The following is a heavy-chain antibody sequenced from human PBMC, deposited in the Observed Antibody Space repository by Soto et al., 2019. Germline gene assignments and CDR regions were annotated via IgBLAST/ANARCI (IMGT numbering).Heavy chain of an antibody. V-gene: IGHV3-23*01. J-gene: IGHJ4*02. CDR1: GFTFSSYA. CDR3: ARTIVGGVVHAFDF. D-gene: IGHD1-26*01. Sequence: EVQLLESGGGLVQPGGSLRLSCAASGFTFSSYAMNWVRQAPGQGLEWVSTVSDSGGSTYYADSVQGRFTISRDNSKNTLFLHMNSLRAEDTAIYYCARTIVGGVVHAFDFWGQGTLVTVSS. CDR2: VSDSGGST.